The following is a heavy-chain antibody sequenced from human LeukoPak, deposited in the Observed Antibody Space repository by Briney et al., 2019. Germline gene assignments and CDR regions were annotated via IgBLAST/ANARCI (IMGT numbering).Heavy chain of an antibody. Sequence: GASVKVSCKASGYTFSSYGISWVRQAPGQGLEWMGWISAYNGNTNYAQKLQGRVTMTTDASTNTAYMELRSLRSDDTAVYYCARTSVPAPGYDAFDIWGQGTMVTVSS. D-gene: IGHD2-2*01. V-gene: IGHV1-18*01. CDR1: GYTFSSYG. J-gene: IGHJ3*02. CDR3: ARTSVPAPGYDAFDI. CDR2: ISAYNGNT.